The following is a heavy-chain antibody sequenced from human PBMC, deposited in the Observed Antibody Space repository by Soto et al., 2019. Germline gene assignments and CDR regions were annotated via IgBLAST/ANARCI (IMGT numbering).Heavy chain of an antibody. V-gene: IGHV4-31*03. J-gene: IGHJ4*02. CDR1: GGSISSGGYY. CDR3: TTGLSSGYYYFDY. CDR2: IYYSGST. Sequence: SETLSLTCTVSGGSISSGGYYWSWIRQHPGKGLEWIGYIYYSGSTYYSPSLKSRVTISVDTSKNQFSLQMNSLKTEDTAVYYCTTGLSSGYYYFDYWGQGTLVTVSS. D-gene: IGHD3-22*01.